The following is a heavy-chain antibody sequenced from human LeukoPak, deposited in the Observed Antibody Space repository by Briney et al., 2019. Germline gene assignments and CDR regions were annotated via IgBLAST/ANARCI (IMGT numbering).Heavy chain of an antibody. Sequence: GGSLRLSCAASGFTFSSYWMHWVRQLPGKGLLWVSNINTDGSRTDYADSVKGRFTISRDNAKNTLYLQMNSLRVEDTGVYYCASPTGSYGSRIDYWGQEILVTVSS. CDR3: ASPTGSYGSRIDY. V-gene: IGHV3-74*01. D-gene: IGHD3-16*01. CDR2: INTDGSRT. CDR1: GFTFSSYW. J-gene: IGHJ4*02.